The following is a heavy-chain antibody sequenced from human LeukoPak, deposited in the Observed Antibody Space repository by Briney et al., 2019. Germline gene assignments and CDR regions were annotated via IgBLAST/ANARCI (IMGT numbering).Heavy chain of an antibody. J-gene: IGHJ4*02. Sequence: SETLSLTCTVSGGSISSYYWHWNRQPPGKGLEWIGYLYYSGNTYYNPSLKSRVTMSVDTSKNQFSLKLSSVTAADTAVYFCARAAYCGGDCYYYFDYWGQGTLVTVSS. D-gene: IGHD2-21*02. CDR2: LYYSGNT. CDR1: GGSISSYY. V-gene: IGHV4-59*01. CDR3: ARAAYCGGDCYYYFDY.